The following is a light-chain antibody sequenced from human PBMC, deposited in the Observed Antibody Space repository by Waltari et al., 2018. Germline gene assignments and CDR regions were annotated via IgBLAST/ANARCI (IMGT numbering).Light chain of an antibody. J-gene: IGKJ4*01. CDR2: AAS. CDR1: QYIRDW. CDR3: QQYDSYSLT. Sequence: DIQMTQSPSTLSASVGARVTITCRASQYIRDWLAWYQQKPGKPPKLLIYAASILESGVLSRFSGSGSGTQFTLTISSLQPDDFATYYCQQYDSYSLTFGGGTKVEIK. V-gene: IGKV1-5*03.